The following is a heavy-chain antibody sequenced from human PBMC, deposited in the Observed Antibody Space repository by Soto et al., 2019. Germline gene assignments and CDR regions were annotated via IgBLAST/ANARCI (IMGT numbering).Heavy chain of an antibody. Sequence: GGSLGLSCAASVFTFSSYAMTWVRQASGKGLEWVSAISGSGGSTYYPDSVKGRFTISRDNSKNTLYLQMNSLRAEDTAVYYCAKGGRYSYGYGFYYFDDWGQGTLVTVSS. CDR2: ISGSGGST. D-gene: IGHD5-18*01. CDR3: AKGGRYSYGYGFYYFDD. V-gene: IGHV3-23*01. CDR1: VFTFSSYA. J-gene: IGHJ4*02.